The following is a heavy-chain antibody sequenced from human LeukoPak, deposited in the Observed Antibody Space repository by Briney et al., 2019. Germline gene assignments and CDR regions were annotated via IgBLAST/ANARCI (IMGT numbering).Heavy chain of an antibody. J-gene: IGHJ3*02. CDR3: ARGRTGWYWAFDI. D-gene: IGHD2-15*01. CDR1: GGSFSGYY. CDR2: INHSGST. V-gene: IGHV4-34*01. Sequence: SETLSLTCAVYGGSFSGYYWSWIRQPPGKGLEWIGEINHSGSTNYNPSLKSRVTMSVDTSKNQFSLKLSSVTAADTAVYYCARGRTGWYWAFDIWGQGTMVTVSS.